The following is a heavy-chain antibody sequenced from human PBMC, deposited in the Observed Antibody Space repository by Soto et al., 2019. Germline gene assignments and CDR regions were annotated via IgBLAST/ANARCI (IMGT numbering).Heavy chain of an antibody. D-gene: IGHD4-17*01. CDR2: ISAYSGNT. V-gene: IGHV1-18*04. CDR3: ARVVKAGDYGDYGRYYFDY. J-gene: IGHJ4*01. CDR1: GYTFTTYG. Sequence: QVQLVQSGAEVKKPGASVKVSCKSSGYTFTTYGITWVRQAPGQGLEWMGRISAYSGNTNYAQKLQGRPSVTTAPSTNTAYMDLRSLRSDDTAVYYCARVVKAGDYGDYGRYYFDYWGHGTLVTVS.